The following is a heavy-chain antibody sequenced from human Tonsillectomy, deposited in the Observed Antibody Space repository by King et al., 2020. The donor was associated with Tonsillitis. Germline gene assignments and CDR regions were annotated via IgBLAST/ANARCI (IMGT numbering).Heavy chain of an antibody. V-gene: IGHV4-4*07. Sequence: VQLQESGPGLVKPSETLSLSCTVSGGSISRYYWSWIRQPAGKGLEWIGRIYTSGSTNYNPSLKSRVTMSVNTSKNQFSLKLSSVTAADTAEYYCAGGEIWFGGYRESFDMWGQGKMVTVSS. D-gene: IGHD3-10*01. CDR3: AGGEIWFGGYRESFDM. J-gene: IGHJ3*02. CDR2: IYTSGST. CDR1: GGSISRYY.